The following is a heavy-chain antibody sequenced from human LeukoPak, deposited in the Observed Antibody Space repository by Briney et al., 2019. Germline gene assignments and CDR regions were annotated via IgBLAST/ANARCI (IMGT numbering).Heavy chain of an antibody. CDR2: LYPNSGST. CDR1: GYTFTDYY. V-gene: IGHV1-2*02. CDR3: ASDLSAVAARYLQH. Sequence: ASVKVSCKASGYTFTDYYIRWVRQAPEQGLEWMGWLYPNSGSTNYAQKFQGRVTMTRDTSINTAYMAVSSLISDDTAVYFCASDLSAVAARYLQHWGQGTLVTVSS. D-gene: IGHD6-19*01. J-gene: IGHJ1*01.